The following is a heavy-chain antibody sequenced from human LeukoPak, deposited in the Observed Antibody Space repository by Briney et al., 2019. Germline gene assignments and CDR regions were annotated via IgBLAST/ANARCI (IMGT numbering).Heavy chain of an antibody. V-gene: IGHV5-51*01. D-gene: IGHD3-9*01. CDR3: ARLAILTGYKYFQH. CDR2: IYPGDSDT. CDR1: GYSFSSYW. J-gene: IGHJ1*01. Sequence: GESLKISCKGSGYSFSSYWIGWVRQMPGKGLEWMGIIYPGDSDTRYSPSFQGQVTISAGKSISTAYLQWSSLKASDTAMYCCARLAILTGYKYFQHWGQGTLVTVSS.